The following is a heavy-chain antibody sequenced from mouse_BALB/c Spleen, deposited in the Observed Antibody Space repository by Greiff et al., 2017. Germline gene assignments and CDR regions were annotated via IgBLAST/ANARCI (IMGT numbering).Heavy chain of an antibody. CDR2: ISDGGSYT. V-gene: IGHV5-4*02. CDR1: GFTFSDYY. Sequence: EVMLVESGGGLVKPGGSLKLSCAASGFTFSDYYMYWVRQTPEKRLEWVATISDGGSYTYYPDSVKGRFTISRANAKNNLYLQMSSLKSEDTAMYYCARGPYYYGSSWYFDVWGAGTTVTVSS. J-gene: IGHJ1*01. CDR3: ARGPYYYGSSWYFDV. D-gene: IGHD1-1*01.